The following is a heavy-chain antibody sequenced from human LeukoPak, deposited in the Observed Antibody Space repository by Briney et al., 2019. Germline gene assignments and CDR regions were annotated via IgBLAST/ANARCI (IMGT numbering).Heavy chain of an antibody. CDR3: ARDLGYGVAAAGTGY. Sequence: PSETLSLTCTVSGVSISTYYWSWIRQPPGKGLEWIGYNYYSGSTNYNPSLKSRVTISVDTSKNQFSLKVSSVTAADTAVYYCARDLGYGVAAAGTGYWGQGTLVTVSS. D-gene: IGHD6-13*01. CDR1: GVSISTYY. J-gene: IGHJ4*02. V-gene: IGHV4-59*01. CDR2: NYYSGST.